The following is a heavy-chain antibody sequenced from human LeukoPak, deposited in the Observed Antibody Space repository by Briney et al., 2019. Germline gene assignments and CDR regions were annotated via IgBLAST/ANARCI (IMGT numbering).Heavy chain of an antibody. D-gene: IGHD3-9*01. CDR1: GFTFSSYV. J-gene: IGHJ3*02. CDR3: AKLGPTYYDIFDI. CDR2: ISGSAGST. Sequence: GGSLRLSCAASGFTFSSYVMSWVRQAPRKRLEWVSAISGSAGSTYYADSVKGRFTISRDNSKNTLYLQMNSLRAEDTAVYYCAKLGPTYYDIFDIWGQGTMVTVSS. V-gene: IGHV3-23*01.